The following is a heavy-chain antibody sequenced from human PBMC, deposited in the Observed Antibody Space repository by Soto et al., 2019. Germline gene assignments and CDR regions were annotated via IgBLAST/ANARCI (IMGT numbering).Heavy chain of an antibody. Sequence: EVQLLESGGGLVQPGGSLRLTCAASGFTVRNNGMSWVRQAPGKGLEWVSAITGSGDNTYYADSVKGRFTSSRDNSKNMLYLQMHSLRAEDTAVYYCAKGRNSGWNGGDYWGQGTLVTVSS. CDR3: AKGRNSGWNGGDY. CDR2: ITGSGDNT. D-gene: IGHD6-19*01. V-gene: IGHV3-23*01. CDR1: GFTVRNNG. J-gene: IGHJ4*02.